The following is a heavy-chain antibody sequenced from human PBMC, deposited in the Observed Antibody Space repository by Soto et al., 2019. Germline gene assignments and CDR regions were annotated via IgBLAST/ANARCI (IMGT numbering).Heavy chain of an antibody. Sequence: GGSLRLSCAASGFTFSSYAISLCRHSPLKGLEWVSAISGSGGSTYYADSVKGRFTISRDNSKNTLYLQMNSLRAEDTAVYYCAKDQYYYGSGSPLFDPWGQGTLVTVSS. J-gene: IGHJ5*02. V-gene: IGHV3-23*01. D-gene: IGHD3-10*01. CDR3: AKDQYYYGSGSPLFDP. CDR1: GFTFSSYA. CDR2: ISGSGGST.